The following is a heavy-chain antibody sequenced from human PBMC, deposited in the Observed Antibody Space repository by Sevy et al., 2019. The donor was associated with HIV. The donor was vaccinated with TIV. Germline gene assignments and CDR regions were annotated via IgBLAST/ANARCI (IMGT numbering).Heavy chain of an antibody. V-gene: IGHV4-34*01. J-gene: IGHJ4*02. CDR1: GGSFSGYY. CDR3: ARGNPYYGGNSFFDY. D-gene: IGHD4-17*01. CDR2: INHSGST. Sequence: SETLSLTCAVYGGSFSGYYWSWIRQPPGKGLEWIGEINHSGSTNYNPSLKSRVIISVDTSKNQFSLKLSSVTAADTAVYYCARGNPYYGGNSFFDYWGQGTLVTVSS.